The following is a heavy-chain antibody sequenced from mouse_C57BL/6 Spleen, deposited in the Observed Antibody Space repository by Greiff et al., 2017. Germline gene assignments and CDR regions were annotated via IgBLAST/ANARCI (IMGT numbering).Heavy chain of an antibody. CDR1: GYTFTDYN. J-gene: IGHJ2*01. CDR2: INPNNGGT. D-gene: IGHD2-1*01. V-gene: IGHV1-18*01. CDR3: ARCKDYYGNLDFDY. Sequence: EVMLVESGPELVKPGASVKIPCKASGYTFTDYNMDWVKQSHGKSLEWIGDINPNNGGTIYNQKFKGKATLTVDKSSSTAYMELRSLTSEDTAVYYCARCKDYYGNLDFDYWGQGTTLTVSS.